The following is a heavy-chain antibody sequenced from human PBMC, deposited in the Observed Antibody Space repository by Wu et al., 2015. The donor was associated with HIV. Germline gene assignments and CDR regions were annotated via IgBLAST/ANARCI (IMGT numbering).Heavy chain of an antibody. V-gene: IGHV1-8*03. CDR2: MNPNSGNT. CDR3: ARGLQSYGSWATDY. D-gene: IGHD5-18*01. Sequence: QVQLVQSGAEVKKPGASVKVSCKASGYTFTSYGISWVRQATGQGLEWMGWMNPNSGNTGYAQKFQGRVTITRNTSISTAYMELSSLRSEDTAVYYCARGLQSYGSWATDYWGQGTLVTVSS. CDR1: GYTFTSYG. J-gene: IGHJ4*02.